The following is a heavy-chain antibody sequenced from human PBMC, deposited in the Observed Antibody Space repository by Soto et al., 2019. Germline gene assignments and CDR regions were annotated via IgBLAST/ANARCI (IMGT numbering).Heavy chain of an antibody. V-gene: IGHV3-21*01. D-gene: IGHD3-22*01. CDR3: ARVVYFDNGGYNY. CDR1: GFTFRNYN. J-gene: IGHJ4*02. CDR2: ISSSGTYI. Sequence: GGSLRLSCAASGFTFRNYNMNWVRQAPGTGLGWVSSISSSGTYIYYADSVKGRFTISRDNAKNSLYLQMNSLRAEDTAVYYCARVVYFDNGGYNYWGQGTLVTVSS.